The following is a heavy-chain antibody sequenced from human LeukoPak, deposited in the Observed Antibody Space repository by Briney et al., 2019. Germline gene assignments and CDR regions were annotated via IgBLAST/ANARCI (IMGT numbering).Heavy chain of an antibody. CDR1: GFTFSTYW. CDR2: IKPDGSEK. D-gene: IGHD5-12*01. Sequence: GGSLRLSCAASGFTFSTYWMSWVRQAPGKGLEWVARIKPDGSEKYYVDSVKGRFTISRDNAKNSLYLQMNSLRAEDTAVYYCAANIVATIDYYFDYWGQGTLVTVSS. CDR3: AANIVATIDYYFDY. V-gene: IGHV3-7*03. J-gene: IGHJ4*02.